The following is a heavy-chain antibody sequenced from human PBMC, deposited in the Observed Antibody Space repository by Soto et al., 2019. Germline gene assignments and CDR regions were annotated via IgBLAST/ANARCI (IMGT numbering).Heavy chain of an antibody. CDR2: VHYSGST. V-gene: IGHV4-59*01. Sequence: SETLSLTCNLSGGSFHNFYWLWIRQPPGKGLEWVGHVHYSGSTNYSPSLNSRATISLDTSKSQLSLKLRSVTAADTAMYFCARGVDYYATSGYFSFDFWGQGIPVTVSS. CDR3: ARGVDYYATSGYFSFDF. CDR1: GGSFHNFY. D-gene: IGHD3-16*01. J-gene: IGHJ4*02.